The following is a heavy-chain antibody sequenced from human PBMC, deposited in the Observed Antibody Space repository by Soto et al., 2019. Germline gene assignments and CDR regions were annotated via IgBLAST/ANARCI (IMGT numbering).Heavy chain of an antibody. J-gene: IGHJ5*02. Sequence: GASVKVSCKASGGTFSSYTISWVRQAPGQGLEWMGRIIPILGIANYAQKFQGRVTITADKSTSTAYMELSSLRSEDTAVYYCARAMLDYSNYVDWFDPWGQGTLVTVSS. CDR3: ARAMLDYSNYVDWFDP. V-gene: IGHV1-69*02. D-gene: IGHD4-4*01. CDR1: GGTFSSYT. CDR2: IIPILGIA.